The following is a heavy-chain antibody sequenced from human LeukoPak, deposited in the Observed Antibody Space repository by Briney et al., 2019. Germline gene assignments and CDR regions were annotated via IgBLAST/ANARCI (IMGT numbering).Heavy chain of an antibody. CDR2: IYYSGST. Sequence: PSETLSLTCTVSGGSISSYYWSWIRQPPGKGLEWIGSIYYSGSTYYNPSLKSRVTISVDTSKNQFSLKLSSVTAADTAVYYCARRGDSSGNDAFDIWGQGTMVTVSS. J-gene: IGHJ3*02. CDR3: ARRGDSSGNDAFDI. D-gene: IGHD3-22*01. V-gene: IGHV4-59*05. CDR1: GGSISSYY.